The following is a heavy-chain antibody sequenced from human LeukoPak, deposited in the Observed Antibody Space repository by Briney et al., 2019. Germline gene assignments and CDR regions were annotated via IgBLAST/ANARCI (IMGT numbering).Heavy chain of an antibody. CDR1: GSTFSSYW. V-gene: IGHV3-74*01. D-gene: IGHD1-1*01. CDR3: VRGQLERPFDFYYGMDV. J-gene: IGHJ6*04. Sequence: GGSLRLSCAASGSTFSSYWMHWLRQGPGKGLVWVARINGDESRTTYADSVRDRFTISRDNAKNTLYLQMNSLRAEDTAVYYCVRGQLERPFDFYYGMDVWGKGTTVTVSS. CDR2: INGDESRT.